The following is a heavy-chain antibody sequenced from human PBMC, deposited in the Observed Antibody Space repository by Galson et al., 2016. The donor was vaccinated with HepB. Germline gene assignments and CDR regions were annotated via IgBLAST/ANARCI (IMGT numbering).Heavy chain of an antibody. CDR3: ARDRPTIFGVQPPFDY. V-gene: IGHV1-18*04. Sequence: SVKVSCKASGYTFTTYGVSWVRQAPGQGLAWMGWISAYNGDTNYAHEVQGRVTMTTDTSTSTAYMELRSLRSDDTAIYYCARDRPTIFGVQPPFDYWGQGTLVTASS. CDR2: ISAYNGDT. D-gene: IGHD3-3*01. J-gene: IGHJ4*02. CDR1: GYTFTTYG.